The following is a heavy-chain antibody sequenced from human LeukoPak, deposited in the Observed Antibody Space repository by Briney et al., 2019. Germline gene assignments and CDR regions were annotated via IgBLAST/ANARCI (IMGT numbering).Heavy chain of an antibody. CDR3: ARDKVGASNWFDP. Sequence: PGGSLRLSCAASGFTFSSYSMNWARQAPGKGLEWVSFISSSSSYIYYADSVKGRFTISRDNAKNSLYLQMNSLRAEDTAVYYCARDKVGASNWFDPWGQGTLVTVSS. J-gene: IGHJ5*02. V-gene: IGHV3-21*01. CDR2: ISSSSSYI. CDR1: GFTFSSYS. D-gene: IGHD1-26*01.